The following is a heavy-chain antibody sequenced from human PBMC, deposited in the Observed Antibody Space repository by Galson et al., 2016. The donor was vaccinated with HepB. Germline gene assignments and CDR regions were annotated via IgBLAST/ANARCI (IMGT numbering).Heavy chain of an antibody. Sequence: SLRLSCAASGFTFSGYSIHWVRQAPGKGLEWVAVISTDGNTQWYADSVKGRFTVSRDNSKNTLDLQMNTLRAEDTAVFYCAREEGVHYDNSHYHGYLDYWGQGTLVIVSS. CDR2: ISTDGNTQ. V-gene: IGHV3-30-3*01. J-gene: IGHJ4*02. CDR1: GFTFSGYS. D-gene: IGHD3-22*01. CDR3: AREEGVHYDNSHYHGYLDY.